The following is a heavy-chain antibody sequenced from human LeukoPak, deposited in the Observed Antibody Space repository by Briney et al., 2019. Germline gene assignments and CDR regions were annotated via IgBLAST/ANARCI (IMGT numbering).Heavy chain of an antibody. CDR3: ARGNWGLTYYYYMDV. Sequence: SETLSLTCTVSGGSISSSSYYWGWIRQPPGKGLEWIGSIYYSGSTYYNPSLKSRVTISVDTSKNQFSLKLSSVTAADTAVYYCARGNWGLTYYYYMDVWGKGTTVTVSS. CDR2: IYYSGST. V-gene: IGHV4-39*07. J-gene: IGHJ6*03. CDR1: GGSISSSSYY. D-gene: IGHD7-27*01.